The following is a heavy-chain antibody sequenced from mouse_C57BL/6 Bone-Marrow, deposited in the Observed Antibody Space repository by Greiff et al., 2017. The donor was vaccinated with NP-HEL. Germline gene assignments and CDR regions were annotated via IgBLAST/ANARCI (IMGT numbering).Heavy chain of an antibody. Sequence: QVQLQQSGAELAKPGASVKLSCKASGYTFTSYWMHWVKQRPGQGLEWIGYINPSSGYTKYNQKFKDKATLTADQSSSTAYMQLSSLTYEDSAVYYCARYRASNVTRAMDYWGQGTSVTVSS. CDR3: ARYRASNVTRAMDY. J-gene: IGHJ4*01. CDR1: GYTFTSYW. D-gene: IGHD2-13*01. V-gene: IGHV1-7*01. CDR2: INPSSGYT.